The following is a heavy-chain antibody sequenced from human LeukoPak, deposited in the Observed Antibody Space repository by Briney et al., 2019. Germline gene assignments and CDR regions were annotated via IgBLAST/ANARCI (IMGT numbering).Heavy chain of an antibody. V-gene: IGHV4-39*07. CDR3: ASDSSGTYQFDC. Sequence: ASLRLSCAASGFTVSSNYMSWVRQAPGKGLEWVGSIYYSGSTYYNPSLKSRVTISVDTSKNQFSLKLSSVTAADTAVYYCASDSSGTYQFDCWGQGSLVTASS. CDR1: GFTVSSNY. J-gene: IGHJ4*02. CDR2: IYYSGST. D-gene: IGHD3-10*01.